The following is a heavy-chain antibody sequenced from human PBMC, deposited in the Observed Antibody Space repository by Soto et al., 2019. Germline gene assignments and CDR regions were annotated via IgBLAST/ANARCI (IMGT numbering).Heavy chain of an antibody. J-gene: IGHJ6*02. CDR3: ASWFPYYDILTGYGMDV. CDR1: GGTFSSYA. D-gene: IGHD3-9*01. CDR2: IIPIFGTA. Sequence: QVQLVQSGAEVREPGASVKVSCKASGGTFSSYAISWVRQAPGQGLEWMGGIIPIFGTANYAQKFQGRVTITADKSTSTAYMELSSLRSEDTAVYYCASWFPYYDILTGYGMDVWGQGTTVTVSS. V-gene: IGHV1-69*06.